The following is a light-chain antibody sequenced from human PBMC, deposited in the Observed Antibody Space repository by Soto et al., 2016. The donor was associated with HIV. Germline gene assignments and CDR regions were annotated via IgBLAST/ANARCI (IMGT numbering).Light chain of an antibody. CDR2: DDS. J-gene: IGLJ3*02. Sequence: SYVLTQPPSVSVTPGKTASITCGGNNIGDKSVHWYQQRPGQAPVLVLFDDSDRPSGIPERFSGSKPGNTASLTISRVEAGDEADYFCQVWDGASDHVVFGGGTRLAVL. CDR1: NIGDKS. V-gene: IGLV3-21*03. CDR3: QVWDGASDHVV.